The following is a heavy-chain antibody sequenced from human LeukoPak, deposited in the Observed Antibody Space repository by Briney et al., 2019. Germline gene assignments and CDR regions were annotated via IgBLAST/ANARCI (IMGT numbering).Heavy chain of an antibody. J-gene: IGHJ4*02. V-gene: IGHV3-48*04. Sequence: GGSLRLSCAASGFTFSSYSMNWVRQAPGKGLEWVSYISSSSSTIYYADSVKGRFTISRDNAKNSLYLQMNSLRAEDTAVYYCARGPISGPYYWGQGTLVTVSS. CDR2: ISSSSSTI. D-gene: IGHD6-19*01. CDR3: ARGPISGPYY. CDR1: GFTFSSYS.